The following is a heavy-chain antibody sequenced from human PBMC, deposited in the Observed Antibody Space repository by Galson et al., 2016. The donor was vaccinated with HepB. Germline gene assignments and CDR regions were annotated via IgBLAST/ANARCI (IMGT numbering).Heavy chain of an antibody. V-gene: IGHV3-30*07. D-gene: IGHD3-22*01. CDR3: VRERATYDSSGYWFDY. Sequence: DSVKGRFTISRDTSKNKLYLQMNSLRAEDTAVYYCVRERATYDSSGYWFDYWGQGALVTVSS. J-gene: IGHJ4*02.